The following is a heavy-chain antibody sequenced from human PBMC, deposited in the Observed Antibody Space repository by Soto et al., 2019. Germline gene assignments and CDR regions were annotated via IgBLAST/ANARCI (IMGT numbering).Heavy chain of an antibody. V-gene: IGHV2-5*01. CDR2: ISWNDER. Sequence: QITLKESGPTLVKPTQTLTLPCTFSGFSLSTHEVGVGWIRQPPGKALEWVAFISWNDERRYSPSLKSRLTITKDTSKNLVVLTKTNVDPADTGTDFCAHRPPRYSTAWLAFDFWGQWTTVTVSS. CDR3: AHRPPRYSTAWLAFDF. J-gene: IGHJ3*01. D-gene: IGHD1-1*01. CDR1: GFSLSTHEVG.